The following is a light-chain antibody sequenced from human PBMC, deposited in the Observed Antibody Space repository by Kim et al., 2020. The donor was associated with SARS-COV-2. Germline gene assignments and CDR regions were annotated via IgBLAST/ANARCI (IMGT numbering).Light chain of an antibody. Sequence: QAVVTQEPSVAVSPGGTVTLTCGSSTGAVTSGHYPYWFQHKPGQAPRTLIYDTSNKHSWTPARFSGSLLGGKADLTLSGAQPEDEADYYCLLSYIGARVFGGGTQLTVL. CDR1: TGAVTSGHY. CDR3: LLSYIGARV. CDR2: DTS. J-gene: IGLJ3*02. V-gene: IGLV7-46*01.